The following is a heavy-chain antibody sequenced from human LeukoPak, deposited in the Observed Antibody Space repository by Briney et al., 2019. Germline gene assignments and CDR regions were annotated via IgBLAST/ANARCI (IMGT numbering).Heavy chain of an antibody. D-gene: IGHD1-1*01. V-gene: IGHV3-23*01. Sequence: AGSLRLSCAAAGFTFSSNALSWVRQAPGEGLDWVSSISVSSTTYYLDSVKGRFTISRDNSRNALYLQMNSLRAEDTALYYCAKCNLDNCREGFHIWGQGTIVTVSS. CDR2: ISVSSTT. J-gene: IGHJ3*02. CDR1: GFTFSSNA. CDR3: AKCNLDNCREGFHI.